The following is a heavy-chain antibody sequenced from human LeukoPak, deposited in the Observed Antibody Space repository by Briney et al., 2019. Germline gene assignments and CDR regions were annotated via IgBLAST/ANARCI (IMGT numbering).Heavy chain of an antibody. Sequence: GGSLRLSCAASGFTFSNYGMHWVRKAPGKGLEWVAVISKDGNNEYYEDSVKGRFTMSRDNSKKTVYLQMNSLRPEDTAIYYCSKAPAGLYSSSWYQFDYWGQGTLVTVSS. V-gene: IGHV3-30*18. CDR1: GFTFSNYG. CDR2: ISKDGNNE. CDR3: SKAPAGLYSSSWYQFDY. J-gene: IGHJ4*02. D-gene: IGHD6-13*01.